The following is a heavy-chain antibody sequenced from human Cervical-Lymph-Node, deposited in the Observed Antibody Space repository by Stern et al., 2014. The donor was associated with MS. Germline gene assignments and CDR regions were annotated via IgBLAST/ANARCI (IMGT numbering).Heavy chain of an antibody. J-gene: IGHJ4*02. CDR3: ARDTSSPERSDW. V-gene: IGHV3-53*01. D-gene: IGHD1-1*01. CDR1: GFTVRRDS. CDR2: ITNVGST. Sequence: VQLVESGGGVIQPGGSLRLSCTASGFTVRRDSITWVRQPPGPGLEWVSLITNVGSTFYTDSVKGRFTISRDDSKNTVYLHMTSLRAEDTAMYYCARDTSSPERSDWWGQGTMVTVSS.